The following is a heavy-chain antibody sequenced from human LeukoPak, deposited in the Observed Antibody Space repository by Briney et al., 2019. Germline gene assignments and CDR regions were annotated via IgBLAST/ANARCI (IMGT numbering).Heavy chain of an antibody. V-gene: IGHV4-59*08. J-gene: IGHJ4*02. Sequence: SETLSLTCTVSGGSISSYYWSWIRQPPGKGLEWIGYIYYSGSTNYNPSLKSRVTTSVDTSKNQFSLKLSSVTAADTAVYYCASLRRRGLLWFGESDYWGQGTLVTVSS. CDR2: IYYSGST. CDR3: ASLRRRGLLWFGESDY. CDR1: GGSISSYY. D-gene: IGHD3-10*01.